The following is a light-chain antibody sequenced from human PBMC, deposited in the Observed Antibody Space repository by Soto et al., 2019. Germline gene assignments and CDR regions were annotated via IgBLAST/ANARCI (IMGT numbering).Light chain of an antibody. CDR2: GAS. V-gene: IGKV3-15*01. CDR1: QSVSSN. J-gene: IGKJ1*01. Sequence: DRVMTQSPATLSVSPGERATLSCRASQSVSSNLAWYQQKPGQAPRLLMYGASTRATGIPARFSGSGSGTEFTLTISSLQSEDFAFYYCQQYNNWPPWTFGQGTKVDIK. CDR3: QQYNNWPPWT.